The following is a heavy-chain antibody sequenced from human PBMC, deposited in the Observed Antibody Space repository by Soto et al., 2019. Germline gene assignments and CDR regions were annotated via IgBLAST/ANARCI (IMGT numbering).Heavy chain of an antibody. CDR3: ARDNVVVPAALRDYYYYMDV. D-gene: IGHD2-2*01. J-gene: IGHJ6*03. CDR2: TYYRSKWYN. CDR1: GDSVSSNSAA. Sequence: SQTLSLTCAISGDSVSSNSAAWNWIRQSPSRGLEWLGRTYYRSKWYNDYAVSVKSRITINPDTSKNQFSLQLNSVTPEDTAVYYCARDNVVVPAALRDYYYYMDVWGKGTTVTVSS. V-gene: IGHV6-1*01.